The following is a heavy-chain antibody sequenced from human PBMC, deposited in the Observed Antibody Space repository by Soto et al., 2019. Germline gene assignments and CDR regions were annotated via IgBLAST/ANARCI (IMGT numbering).Heavy chain of an antibody. CDR2: IIPIFGTA. D-gene: IGHD2-21*02. CDR3: SLAYCGGDCYSGAFDI. V-gene: IGHV1-69*06. CDR1: GGTFSSYA. J-gene: IGHJ3*02. Sequence: SVKVSCKASGGTFSSYAISCVRQAPGQGLEWMGGIIPIFGTANYAQKFQGRVTITADKSTSTAYMELSSLRSEDTAVYYCSLAYCGGDCYSGAFDIWGQGTMVTVSS.